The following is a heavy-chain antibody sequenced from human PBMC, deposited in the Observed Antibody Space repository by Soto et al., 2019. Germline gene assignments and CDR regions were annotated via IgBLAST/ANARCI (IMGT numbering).Heavy chain of an antibody. D-gene: IGHD1-26*01. CDR2: LNPVDGST. J-gene: IGHJ6*02. V-gene: IGHV1-46*01. Sequence: GASVKVSCKASGYTFTRNYMHWVRQAPGQGLEWMGILNPVDGSTGYAQKFQGRVTMTRDTSSGTVSMELSSLRSEDTAVYFCARGGLVGALYHYGMDVWGQGTTVTVSS. CDR1: GYTFTRNY. CDR3: ARGGLVGALYHYGMDV.